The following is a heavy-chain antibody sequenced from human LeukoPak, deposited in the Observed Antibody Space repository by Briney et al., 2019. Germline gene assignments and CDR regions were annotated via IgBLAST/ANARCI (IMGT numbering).Heavy chain of an antibody. CDR2: IYYSGST. D-gene: IGHD3-9*01. V-gene: IGHV4-39*01. Sequence: PSETLSLTCTVSGGSISSSSYYWGWIRQPPGKGLEWIGSIYYSGSTYYNPSLKSRVTISVDTSKNQFSLKLSSVTAADTAVYYCARLKAYYDILSPGYKHWFDPWGQGTLVTVSS. J-gene: IGHJ5*02. CDR3: ARLKAYYDILSPGYKHWFDP. CDR1: GGSISSSSYY.